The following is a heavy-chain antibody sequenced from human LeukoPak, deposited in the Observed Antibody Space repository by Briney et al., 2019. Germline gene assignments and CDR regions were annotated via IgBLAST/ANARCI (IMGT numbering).Heavy chain of an antibody. D-gene: IGHD2-15*01. CDR3: ARRSHCTGSSCPSV. V-gene: IGHV4-39*01. Sequence: SSETLSLTCTISGDSIGSSHYYWVWIRQRPGKGLEWVGSIYFDGSTYYNPALKSRVTIFSDTSKVQFPLKLSSVTATDTAVYYCARRSHCTGSSCPSVWGQGTTVTVSS. CDR1: GDSIGSSHYY. CDR2: IYFDGST. J-gene: IGHJ6*02.